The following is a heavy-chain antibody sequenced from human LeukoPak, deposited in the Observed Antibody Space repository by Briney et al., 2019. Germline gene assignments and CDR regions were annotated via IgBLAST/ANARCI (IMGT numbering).Heavy chain of an antibody. CDR2: ISGSGGST. D-gene: IGHD6-6*01. J-gene: IGHJ4*02. CDR1: GFTFSSYA. V-gene: IGHV3-23*01. Sequence: GGSLRLSCAAPGFTFSSYAMSWVRQAPGKGLEWVSAISGSGGSTYYADSVKGRFTISRDNSKNTLYLQMNSLRAEDTAVYYCAKGSSGMLLSHFDYWGQGTLVTVSS. CDR3: AKGSSGMLLSHFDY.